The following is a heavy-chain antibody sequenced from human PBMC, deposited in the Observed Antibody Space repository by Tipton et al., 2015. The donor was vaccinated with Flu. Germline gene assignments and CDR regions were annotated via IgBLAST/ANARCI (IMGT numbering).Heavy chain of an antibody. V-gene: IGHV4-59*01. CDR2: IYYSGST. J-gene: IGHJ5*02. CDR3: ARVPTLYNWFDP. Sequence: GLVKPSETLSLTCTVSGGSISSYYWSWIRQPPGKGLEWIGYIYYSGSTNSNPSLKSRVTISVDPSKNQFSLKLSSVTAADTAVYYCARVPTLYNWFDPWGQGTLVTVSS. CDR1: GGSISSYY. D-gene: IGHD2/OR15-2a*01.